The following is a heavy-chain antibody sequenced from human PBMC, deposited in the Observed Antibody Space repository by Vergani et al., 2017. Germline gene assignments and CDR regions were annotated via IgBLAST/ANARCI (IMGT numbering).Heavy chain of an antibody. CDR3: ASPEYSTGFDI. Sequence: QVQLVESGGGVVQPGRSLRLSCAASGGTFSSYAISWVRQAPGQGLEWMGGIIPIFGTANYAKKFQGRVTITADEATSTAYMELSSLRSEDTAVYYCASPEYSTGFDIWGQGTMVTVSS. CDR2: IIPIFGTA. J-gene: IGHJ3*02. D-gene: IGHD2/OR15-2a*01. CDR1: GGTFSSYA. V-gene: IGHV1-69*01.